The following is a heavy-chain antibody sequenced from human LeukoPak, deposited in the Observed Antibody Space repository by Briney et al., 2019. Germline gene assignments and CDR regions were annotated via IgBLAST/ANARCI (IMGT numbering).Heavy chain of an antibody. J-gene: IGHJ3*02. CDR2: ISAYNGNT. V-gene: IGHV1-18*01. Sequence: EASVKVSCKASGYTFTSYGISWVRQAPGQGLEWMGWISAYNGNTNYAQKLQGRVTMTTDTSTSTAYMELRSLRSDDTAVYYCARDAPTPLRFLEWLPHDAFDIWGQGTMVTVSS. D-gene: IGHD3-3*01. CDR3: ARDAPTPLRFLEWLPHDAFDI. CDR1: GYTFTSYG.